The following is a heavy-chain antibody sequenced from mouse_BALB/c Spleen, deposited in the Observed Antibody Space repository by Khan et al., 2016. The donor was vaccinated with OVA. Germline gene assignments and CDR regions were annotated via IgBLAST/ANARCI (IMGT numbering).Heavy chain of an antibody. D-gene: IGHD2-3*01. J-gene: IGHJ1*01. Sequence: VQLKQSGAELVKPGASVKLSCTASGFNIKDTYLHWVKQRPEQGLEWIGRIAPANGNTQYDPKFQGKAAITLDTSSNPSYLKLNSLTSEDTAVYYCARTSDDPGDFEVWGEGTTVTVSS. CDR3: ARTSDDPGDFEV. CDR2: IAPANGNT. V-gene: IGHV14-3*02. CDR1: GFNIKDTY.